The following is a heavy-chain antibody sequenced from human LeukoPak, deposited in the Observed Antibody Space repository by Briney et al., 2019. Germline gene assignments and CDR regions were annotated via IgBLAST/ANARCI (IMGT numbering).Heavy chain of an antibody. CDR2: ISAYNGNT. Sequence: GASVKVSCKASGYTFTSYGISWVRQAPGQGLEWMGWISAYNGNTNYAQKLQGRVTMTTDTSTSTAYMELRSLRSDDTAVYYCAREGGYSGYDYGRVSGFDYWGQGTLVTVSS. J-gene: IGHJ4*02. D-gene: IGHD5-12*01. CDR3: AREGGYSGYDYGRVSGFDY. CDR1: GYTFTSYG. V-gene: IGHV1-18*01.